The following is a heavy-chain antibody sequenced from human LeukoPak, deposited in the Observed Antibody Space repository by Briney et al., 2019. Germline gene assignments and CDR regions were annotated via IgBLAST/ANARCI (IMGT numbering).Heavy chain of an antibody. Sequence: GASVKVSCKASGGTFSSYAISWVRQAPGQGLEWMGGIIPIFGTANYAQKFQGRVTITADESTSTAYMELSSLRSEDTAVYYCARDVWGAKGDHEPYYFDYWGQGTLVTVSS. CDR2: IIPIFGTA. CDR3: ARDVWGAKGDHEPYYFDY. J-gene: IGHJ4*02. CDR1: GGTFSSYA. V-gene: IGHV1-69*13. D-gene: IGHD1-14*01.